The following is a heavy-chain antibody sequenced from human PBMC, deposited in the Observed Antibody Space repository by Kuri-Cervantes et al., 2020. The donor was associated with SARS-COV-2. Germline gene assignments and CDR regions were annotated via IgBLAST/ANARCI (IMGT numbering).Heavy chain of an antibody. Sequence: GEPLKISCAASGSTFSSYWMGWVRPAPGKGLEWVSAISGSGGSTYYADSVKGRSTISRENAKNSLYLQMNSLRAEDTALYYCAKDIGYCSSTSCYTDAFDIWGQGTMVTVSS. CDR3: AKDIGYCSSTSCYTDAFDI. D-gene: IGHD2-2*02. CDR2: ISGSGGST. V-gene: IGHV3-23*01. J-gene: IGHJ3*02. CDR1: GSTFSSYW.